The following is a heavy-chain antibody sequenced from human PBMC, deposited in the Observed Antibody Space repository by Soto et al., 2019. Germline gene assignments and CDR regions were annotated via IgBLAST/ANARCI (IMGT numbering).Heavy chain of an antibody. V-gene: IGHV3-53*01. CDR1: GFTVSSNY. Sequence: GGSLRLSCAASGFTVSSNYMSWVRQAPGKGLEWVSVIYSDGSTYYADSVKGRFTISRDNSKNTLYLQMNSLRAEDTAVYYCAKDPEWELPKYYFDYWGQGTLVTVSS. CDR3: AKDPEWELPKYYFDY. D-gene: IGHD1-26*01. CDR2: IYSDGST. J-gene: IGHJ4*02.